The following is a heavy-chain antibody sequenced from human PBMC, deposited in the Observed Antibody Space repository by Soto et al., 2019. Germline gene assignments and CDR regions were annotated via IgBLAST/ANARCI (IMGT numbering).Heavy chain of an antibody. V-gene: IGHV3-64*02. CDR2: ISNNGGST. D-gene: IGHD2-15*01. CDR1: GFTFSDYA. CDR3: AKDFWQTGYYSYCSSYEIDS. Sequence: GSLRLSCTAAGFTFSDYAMHWVRQAPGKGLEYVSAISNNGGSTYYADSVKGRFIVSRDNSKNTLYLQMSGLRAEDMAVYYCAKDFWQTGYYSYCSSYEIDSWGQGALVT. J-gene: IGHJ4*02.